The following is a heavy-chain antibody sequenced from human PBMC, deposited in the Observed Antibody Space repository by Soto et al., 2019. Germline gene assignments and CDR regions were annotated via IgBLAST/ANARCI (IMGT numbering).Heavy chain of an antibody. CDR3: ARRNIVVVTAPFDY. CDR1: GGTFSSYA. V-gene: IGHV1-69*13. D-gene: IGHD2-21*02. Sequence: GASVKVSCKASGGTFSSYAISWVRQAPGQGLEWMGGIIPIFGTANYAQKFQGRVTITADESTSTAYMELSSLRSEDTAVYYCARRNIVVVTAPFDYWGQGTLVTVSS. CDR2: IIPIFGTA. J-gene: IGHJ4*02.